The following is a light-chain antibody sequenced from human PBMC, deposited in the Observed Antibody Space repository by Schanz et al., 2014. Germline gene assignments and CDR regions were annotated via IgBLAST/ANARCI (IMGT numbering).Light chain of an antibody. V-gene: IGKV1-5*01. CDR1: QSIRSW. Sequence: DIQMTQSPSTLSAYVGDRVTITCRASQSIRSWLAWYQQKPGKAPKLLIYDASTLESGVPSRFSGGGSGTEFTLTISSLQPDDFATYYCQQYNSYWTFGQGTKVEIK. CDR3: QQYNSYWT. J-gene: IGKJ1*01. CDR2: DAS.